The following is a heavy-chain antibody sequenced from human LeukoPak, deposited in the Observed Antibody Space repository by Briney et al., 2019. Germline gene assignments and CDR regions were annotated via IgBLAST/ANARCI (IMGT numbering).Heavy chain of an antibody. V-gene: IGHV1-2*02. CDR2: INSNSGDT. J-gene: IGHJ4*02. CDR1: GYTFTDYY. Sequence: ASVKVSCKASGYTFTDYYIHWVRQAPGQGLEWMGWINSNSGDTKYAQKFQGRVTMNRDTSINTVYMEVTGLRSDDTAMYYCARTLGQPDYWGQGTLVTVSS. D-gene: IGHD3-16*01. CDR3: ARTLGQPDY.